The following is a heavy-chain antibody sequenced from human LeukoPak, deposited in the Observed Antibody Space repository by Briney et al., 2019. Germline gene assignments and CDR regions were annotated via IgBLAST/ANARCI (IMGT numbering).Heavy chain of an antibody. Sequence: ASVKVSCKASGYTFTSYDINWVRQATGQELEWMGWMNPNSGNTGYAQKFQGRVTMTRNTSISTAYMELSSLRSEDTAVYYCARAREGGWGPDGGWVYYMDVWGKGTTVTVSS. D-gene: IGHD3-16*01. CDR2: MNPNSGNT. V-gene: IGHV1-8*01. CDR1: GYTFTSYD. J-gene: IGHJ6*03. CDR3: ARAREGGWGPDGGWVYYMDV.